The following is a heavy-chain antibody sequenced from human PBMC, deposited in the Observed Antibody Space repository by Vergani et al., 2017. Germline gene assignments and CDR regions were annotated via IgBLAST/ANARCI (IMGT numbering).Heavy chain of an antibody. J-gene: IGHJ6*03. CDR3: ARDVALGGYYFYYMDV. Sequence: QVQLQQSGPGLVKPSQTLSLTCAISGDSVSSDTAAWNWIRQSPSRGLEWLGRTYYRSKWYRDYAVSVKSRMTINPDTSKGQFSLQLNSVTPEDTAVYYCARDVALGGYYFYYMDVWDKGTTVTVSS. CDR2: TYYRSKWYR. D-gene: IGHD3-16*01. V-gene: IGHV6-1*01. CDR1: GDSVSSDTAA.